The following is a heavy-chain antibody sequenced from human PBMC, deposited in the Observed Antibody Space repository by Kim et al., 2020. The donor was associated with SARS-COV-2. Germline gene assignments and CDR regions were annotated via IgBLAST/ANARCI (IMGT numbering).Heavy chain of an antibody. D-gene: IGHD2-2*01. V-gene: IGHV3-21*01. CDR1: GFTFSSYS. J-gene: IGHJ6*02. Sequence: GGSLRLSCAASGFTFSSYSMNWVRQAPGKGLEWVSSISSSSSYIYYADSVKGRFTISRDNAKNSLYLQMNSLRAEDTAVYYCARDFWVVSKCSSTSCYSDYGDYGSGGYYYGMDVWGQGTTVTVSS. CDR2: ISSSSSYI. CDR3: ARDFWVVSKCSSTSCYSDYGDYGSGGYYYGMDV.